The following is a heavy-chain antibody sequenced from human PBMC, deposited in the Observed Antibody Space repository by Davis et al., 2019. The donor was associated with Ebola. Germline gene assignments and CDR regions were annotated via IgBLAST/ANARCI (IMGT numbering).Heavy chain of an antibody. V-gene: IGHV3-23*01. Sequence: GESLKIPCAASGFLLSSYVMSWVRQAPGKGLEWVSTLCTSADTYYADSVKGRFTISRDNSKNTLYLQMNGLRVEDTAIYYCAKDTSNIWFDVWGQGTMVTVSS. D-gene: IGHD1-26*01. J-gene: IGHJ3*01. CDR2: LCTSADT. CDR3: AKDTSNIWFDV. CDR1: GFLLSSYV.